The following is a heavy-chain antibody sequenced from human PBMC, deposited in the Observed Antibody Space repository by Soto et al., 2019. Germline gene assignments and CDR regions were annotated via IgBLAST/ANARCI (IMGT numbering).Heavy chain of an antibody. D-gene: IGHD1-1*01. CDR1: GGSISSSSYS. CDR2: IYYSGIT. V-gene: IGHV4-39*01. J-gene: IGHJ4*02. CDR3: ASATEPAFDY. Sequence: KPSETLSLTCTVSGGSISSSSYSWGWIRQPPGKGLEWIGTIYYSGITYYNPSLKSRVTISVDTSTNQFSLKLSSVTAADTAVYYCASATEPAFDYWGQGTLVTVSS.